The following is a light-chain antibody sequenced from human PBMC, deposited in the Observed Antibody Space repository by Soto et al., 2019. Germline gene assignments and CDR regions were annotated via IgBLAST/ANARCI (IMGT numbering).Light chain of an antibody. CDR2: AAS. CDR1: QSISSY. CDR3: QHLNSYPIT. J-gene: IGKJ5*01. V-gene: IGKV1-39*01. Sequence: QYPSSLSASVGDRVTITFRASQSISSYLNWYQQKPGKAPKLLIYAASSLQSGVPSRFSGSGSGTDFTLTISSLQPEDFATYYCQHLNSYPITFGQGTRLEIK.